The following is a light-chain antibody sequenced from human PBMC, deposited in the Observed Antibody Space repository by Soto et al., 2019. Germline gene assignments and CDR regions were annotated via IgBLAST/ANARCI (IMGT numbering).Light chain of an antibody. V-gene: IGKV3-20*01. CDR2: GAS. Sequence: EIVMTQSPATLSVSPGERATLSRRASQSVSSNLAWYQQKPGQAPRLLVYGASSRATGIPDRFSGSGSGTDFTLTISRLEPEDFAVYYCQQYGSSRTFGQGTKVDIK. CDR3: QQYGSSRT. CDR1: QSVSSN. J-gene: IGKJ1*01.